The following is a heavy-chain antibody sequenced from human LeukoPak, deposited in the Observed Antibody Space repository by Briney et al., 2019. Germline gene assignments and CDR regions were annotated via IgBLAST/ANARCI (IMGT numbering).Heavy chain of an antibody. Sequence: PSETLSLTCTVSGGSIGSYYWYWIRQPAGKGLEWIGRIYSGETTAYNPSLKSRVTISVDTSKNQFSLKLSSVTAADTAVYYCARDDSSSWYWYFDLWGRGTLVTVSS. J-gene: IGHJ2*01. CDR1: GGSIGSYY. CDR3: ARDDSSSWYWYFDL. D-gene: IGHD6-13*01. CDR2: IYSGETT. V-gene: IGHV4-4*07.